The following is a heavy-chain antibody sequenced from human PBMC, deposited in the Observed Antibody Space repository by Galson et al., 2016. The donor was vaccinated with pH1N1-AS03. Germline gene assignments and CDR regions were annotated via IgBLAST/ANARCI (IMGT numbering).Heavy chain of an antibody. CDR1: GFSLSTSGVG. CDR3: SRAYYGDFADWFDS. D-gene: IGHD4-17*01. CDR2: IYWNDDI. Sequence: PALVKPTQTLTLTCTFSGFSLSTSGVGVGWIRQAPGKALEWLAIIYWNDDIRYSPSLRNRLTITKDTSKSQVVLTMTNMDPVYTATYFCSRAYYGDFADWFDSWGQGTLVTVSS. V-gene: IGHV2-5*01. J-gene: IGHJ5*01.